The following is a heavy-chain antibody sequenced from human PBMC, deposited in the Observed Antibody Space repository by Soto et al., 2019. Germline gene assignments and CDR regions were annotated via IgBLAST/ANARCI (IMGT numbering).Heavy chain of an antibody. CDR3: ASLSAALFDP. Sequence: QVQLQESGPGLVKPSETLSLTCTVSGGSVSSGSYYWGWIRQPPGKGLEWIGYIYHSGSTNYNPSLKSRVTISVDTSKNQFSLSLTSVTAADTAVYYCASLSAALFDPWGQVTLVTVAS. CDR2: IYHSGST. CDR1: GGSVSSGSYY. V-gene: IGHV4-61*01. J-gene: IGHJ5*02. D-gene: IGHD6-19*01.